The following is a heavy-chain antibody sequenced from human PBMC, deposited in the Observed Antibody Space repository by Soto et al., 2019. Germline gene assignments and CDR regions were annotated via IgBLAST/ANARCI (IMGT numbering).Heavy chain of an antibody. CDR2: INRGGSST. Sequence: EVQLVESGGGLVQPGGSLRLSCAASGFTFSSYWRHWVRQAPGKGLVWVSRINRGGSSTDYADSVKGRFTISRDNVKNTLYLQMNSLRAEDTAVYYWARDPFRVGTYWGQGTLVTVSS. J-gene: IGHJ4*02. CDR3: ARDPFRVGTY. CDR1: GFTFSSYW. V-gene: IGHV3-74*01. D-gene: IGHD1-26*01.